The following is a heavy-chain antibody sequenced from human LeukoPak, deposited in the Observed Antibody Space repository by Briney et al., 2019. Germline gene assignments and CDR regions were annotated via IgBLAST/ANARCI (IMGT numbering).Heavy chain of an antibody. CDR3: ARERGNLRGDAFDI. V-gene: IGHV4-39*07. CDR1: GGSMSSSRYY. D-gene: IGHD3-10*01. Sequence: SETLSLICTVSGGSMSSSRYYWGWIRQPPGKGLEWIGSIYYSGSTYYNPSLKSRVTISVDTSKNQFSLKLTSVTAADTAVYYCARERGNLRGDAFDIWGQGTMVTVSS. CDR2: IYYSGST. J-gene: IGHJ3*02.